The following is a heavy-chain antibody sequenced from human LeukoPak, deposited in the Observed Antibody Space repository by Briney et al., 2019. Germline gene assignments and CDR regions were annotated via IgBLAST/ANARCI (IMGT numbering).Heavy chain of an antibody. D-gene: IGHD1-7*01. V-gene: IGHV4-59*08. J-gene: IGHJ6*02. Sequence: SETLSLTCSVSGGSISGYYWSWIRQPPGKGLEWIGYIYYSGSTYYNPSLKSRVTISVDSSKNQFPLRLTSVTAAATAVYYCARSAGTTGIYYQFGMDVWGQGTTVTVSS. CDR1: GGSISGYY. CDR3: ARSAGTTGIYYQFGMDV. CDR2: IYYSGST.